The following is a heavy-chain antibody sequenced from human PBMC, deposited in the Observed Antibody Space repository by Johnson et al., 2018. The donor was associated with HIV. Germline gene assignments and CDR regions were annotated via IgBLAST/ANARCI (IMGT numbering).Heavy chain of an antibody. CDR3: ARDSTPWGGDHVGYAFDI. CDR1: GFTFSSYG. J-gene: IGHJ3*02. CDR2: IRYDGSNK. Sequence: QVQLVESGGGVVQPGGSLRLSCVVSGFTFSSYGMHWVRQAPGKGLECVTFIRYDGSNKYYADSVKGRFTISRDNSKNTLYLQMNSLKFEDTAVYYCARDSTPWGGDHVGYAFDIWGRGTMVTVSS. V-gene: IGHV3-30*02. D-gene: IGHD4-17*01.